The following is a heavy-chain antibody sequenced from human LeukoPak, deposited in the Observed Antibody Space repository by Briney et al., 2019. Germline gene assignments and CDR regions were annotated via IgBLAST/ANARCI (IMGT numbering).Heavy chain of an antibody. Sequence: SETLSLTCTVSGGSISSSSYYWGWIRQPPGKGLEWIGSIYYSGSTYYNPSLKSRVTISVDTSKNQFSLKLSSVTAADTAVYYCAGHQYYDSSGFLGYWGQGTLVTVSS. CDR2: IYYSGST. CDR3: AGHQYYDSSGFLGY. V-gene: IGHV4-39*01. CDR1: GGSISSSSYY. D-gene: IGHD3-22*01. J-gene: IGHJ4*02.